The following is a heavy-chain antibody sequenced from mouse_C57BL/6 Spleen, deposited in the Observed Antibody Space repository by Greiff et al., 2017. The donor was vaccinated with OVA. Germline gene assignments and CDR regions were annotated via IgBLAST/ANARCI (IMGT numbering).Heavy chain of an antibody. J-gene: IGHJ2*01. CDR2: ISSGSSTI. V-gene: IGHV5-17*01. Sequence: EVQVVESGGGLVKPGGSLKLSCAASGFTFSDYGMHWVRQAPEKGLEWVAYISSGSSTIYYADTVKGRFTISRDNAKNTLFLQMTSLRSEDTAMYYCARGHYSNYFDYWGQGTTLTVSS. D-gene: IGHD2-5*01. CDR3: ARGHYSNYFDY. CDR1: GFTFSDYG.